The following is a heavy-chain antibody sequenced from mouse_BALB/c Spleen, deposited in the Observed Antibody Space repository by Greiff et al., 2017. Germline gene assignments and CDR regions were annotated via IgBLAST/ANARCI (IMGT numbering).Heavy chain of an antibody. D-gene: IGHD1-1*01. CDR3: ARYPLYGSSYWYFDV. CDR1: GDSITSGY. J-gene: IGHJ1*01. CDR2: ISYSGST. V-gene: IGHV3-8*02. Sequence: DVQLQESGPSLVKPSQTLSLTCSVTGDSITSGYWNWIRKFPGNKLEYMGYISYSGSTYYNPSLKSRISITRDTSKNQYYLQLNSVTTEDTATYYCARYPLYGSSYWYFDVWGAGTTVTVSS.